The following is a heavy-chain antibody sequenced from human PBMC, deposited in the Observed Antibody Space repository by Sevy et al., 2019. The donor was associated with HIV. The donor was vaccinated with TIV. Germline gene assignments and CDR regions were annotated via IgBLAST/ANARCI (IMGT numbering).Heavy chain of an antibody. J-gene: IGHJ6*02. CDR2: IGGSGGST. CDR1: GFTFSTYA. CDR3: AKGDTNYYGMDV. Sequence: GGSLRLSCAASGFTFSTYAMSWVRQAPGKGLEWVSAIGGSGGSTYYADSVKGRFTISRDNSKKTLYLQMNSLRAEDTAVYYCAKGDTNYYGMDVWGQGTTVTVSS. V-gene: IGHV3-23*01.